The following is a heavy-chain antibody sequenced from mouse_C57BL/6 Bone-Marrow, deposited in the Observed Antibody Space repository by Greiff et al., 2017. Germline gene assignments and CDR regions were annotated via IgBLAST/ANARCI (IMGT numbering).Heavy chain of an antibody. J-gene: IGHJ3*01. CDR1: GFTFSSYG. CDR3: AGCLHPWFAY. Sequence: EVKLVESGGDLVKPGGSLKLSCAASGFTFSSYGMSWVRQTPDKRLEWVATISSGGSYTYYPDSVKGRFTISRDNAKNTLYLQMSSLKSEDTAMYYCAGCLHPWFAYCGQGTLVTVSA. CDR2: ISSGGSYT. V-gene: IGHV5-6*01.